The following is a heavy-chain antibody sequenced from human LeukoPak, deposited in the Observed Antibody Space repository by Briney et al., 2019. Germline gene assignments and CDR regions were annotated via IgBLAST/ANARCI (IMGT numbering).Heavy chain of an antibody. V-gene: IGHV3-23*01. CDR2: VSGSGGST. CDR1: GFTFSSYS. Sequence: GGSLRLSCAASGFTFSSYSMRWVRQAPGKGLVWVSVVSGSGGSTYYADSVKGRFTISRDNSRNTLYLQMSSLRVEDTAIYYCAKRGPSGNVWDYFHYWGQGTLVTVSS. CDR3: AKRGPSGNVWDYFHY. J-gene: IGHJ4*02. D-gene: IGHD5/OR15-5a*01.